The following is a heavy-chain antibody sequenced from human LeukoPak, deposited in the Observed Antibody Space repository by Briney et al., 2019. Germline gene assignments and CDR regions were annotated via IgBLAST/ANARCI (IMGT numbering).Heavy chain of an antibody. V-gene: IGHV4-4*09. CDR1: GGSISSYY. CDR2: IYTSGST. J-gene: IGHJ4*02. D-gene: IGHD1-14*01. Sequence: SETLSLTCTVSGGSISSYYWSWIRQPPGKGLEWIGYIYTSGSTYYNPSLKSRVTISVDTSKNQFSLKLSSVTAADTAVYYCARCVNRIRLDYWGQGTLVTVSS. CDR3: ARCVNRIRLDY.